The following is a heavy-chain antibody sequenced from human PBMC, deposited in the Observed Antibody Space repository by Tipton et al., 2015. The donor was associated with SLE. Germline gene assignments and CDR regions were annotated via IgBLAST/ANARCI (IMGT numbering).Heavy chain of an antibody. V-gene: IGHV4-34*01. CDR2: VFRGGST. CDR3: TRGGRGDGANPFDP. Sequence: GLVKPSETLSLTCSVYGDSLSGQYWSWIRQPPGKGLEWIGEVFRGGSTNYSPSLESRVTISADTSKNQFSLKLTSVTVADTAVYYCTRGGRGDGANPFDPWGQGTLVTVSS. D-gene: IGHD4/OR15-4a*01. CDR1: GDSLSGQY. J-gene: IGHJ5*02.